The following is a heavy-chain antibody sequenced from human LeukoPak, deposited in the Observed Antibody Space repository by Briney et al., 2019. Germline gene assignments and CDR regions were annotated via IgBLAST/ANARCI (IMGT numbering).Heavy chain of an antibody. CDR3: ARGGYCSGSSCYLVDY. CDR2: IYYSGST. V-gene: IGHV4-59*01. J-gene: IGHJ4*02. Sequence: SETLSLTCAVYGGSFSGYYWSWIRQPPGKGLEWIGYIYYSGSTNYNPSLKSRVTISVDTSKNQFSLKLSSVTAADTAVYYCARGGYCSGSSCYLVDYWGQGTLVTVSS. D-gene: IGHD2-15*01. CDR1: GGSFSGYY.